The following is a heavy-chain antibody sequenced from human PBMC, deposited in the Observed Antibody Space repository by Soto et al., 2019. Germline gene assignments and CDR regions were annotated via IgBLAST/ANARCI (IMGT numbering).Heavy chain of an antibody. J-gene: IGHJ6*02. V-gene: IGHV1-2*02. CDR1: GYTFTGYY. Sequence: ASVKVSCKASGYTFTGYYVHWVRQAPGQGLEWMGWINPNSGDTYLAQRFQGRVTMNRDTSIGTAYMELRGLTSDDTAEYYCAKGGAIVAAGTRVYLYHVMDVWGQGTTVTVSS. D-gene: IGHD1-26*01. CDR3: AKGGAIVAAGTRVYLYHVMDV. CDR2: INPNSGDT.